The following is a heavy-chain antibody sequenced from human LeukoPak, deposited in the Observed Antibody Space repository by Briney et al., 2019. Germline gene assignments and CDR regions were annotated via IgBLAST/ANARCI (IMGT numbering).Heavy chain of an antibody. CDR3: AKDRRYYYDSSAYYGSDFQH. V-gene: IGHV3-30*18. D-gene: IGHD3-22*01. J-gene: IGHJ1*01. Sequence: GRSLRLSCAASGFTFSTYGMHWVRQAPGKGLEWVAVASHDGSNKYHADSVKGRFTISRDNSKNTLYLQMNSLRAEDTAVYYCAKDRRYYYDSSAYYGSDFQHWGQGTLVTVSS. CDR1: GFTFSTYG. CDR2: ASHDGSNK.